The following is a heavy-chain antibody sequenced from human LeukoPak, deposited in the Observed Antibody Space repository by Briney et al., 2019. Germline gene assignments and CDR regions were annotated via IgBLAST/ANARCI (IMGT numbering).Heavy chain of an antibody. CDR2: INQDGGEK. CDR3: ARGATVAN. D-gene: IGHD1-1*01. CDR1: GFSFNNAW. J-gene: IGHJ4*02. V-gene: IGHV3-7*01. Sequence: GGSLRLSCAASGFSFNNAWMNWGRQAPGKGLEWVANINQDGGEKYYVDSVKGRFTISRDNAKNSLYLQVNTLRAEDTAVYYCARGATVANWGQGTLVTVSS.